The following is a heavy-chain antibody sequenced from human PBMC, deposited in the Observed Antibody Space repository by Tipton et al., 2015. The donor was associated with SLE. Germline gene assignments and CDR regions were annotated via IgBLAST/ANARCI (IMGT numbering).Heavy chain of an antibody. V-gene: IGHV4-59*02. Sequence: TLSLTCTVSAGSVSPYFWSWIRQPPGRGLEWIGYIYYSGSTNYNPSLRSRVTISVDTSKNQFSLKLSSVTAADTAVYYCARYCSSSSCNTGAFDFWGQGTLVTVSS. J-gene: IGHJ4*02. CDR1: AGSVSPYF. D-gene: IGHD2-2*02. CDR3: ARYCSSSSCNTGAFDF. CDR2: IYYSGST.